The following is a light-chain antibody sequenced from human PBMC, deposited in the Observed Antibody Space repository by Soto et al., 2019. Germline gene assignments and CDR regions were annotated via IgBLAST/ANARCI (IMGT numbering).Light chain of an antibody. CDR1: STDVGANKY. CDR2: DVT. Sequence: QSVLTQPASVSGSPGQSITISCTGTSTDVGANKYVSWYQQHTGKAPKAIIYDVTNRPSGVSNRFSGSKSGNTASLTISGLQAEDEADYYCYSHIDPTTGAFGGGTKVTVL. V-gene: IGLV2-14*03. J-gene: IGLJ2*01. CDR3: YSHIDPTTGA.